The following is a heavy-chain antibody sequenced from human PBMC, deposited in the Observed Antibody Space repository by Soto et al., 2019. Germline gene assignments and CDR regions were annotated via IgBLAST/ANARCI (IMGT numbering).Heavy chain of an antibody. V-gene: IGHV1-18*01. J-gene: IGHJ6*02. Sequence: GASVKVSCKASGHTFTSYGISWVRQAPGQGLEWMGWISAYNGNTNYAQKLQGRVTMTTDTSTSTAYMELRSLRSDDTAVYYCARDHCTNGVCPNYYYYYGMDVWGQGTTVTVSS. CDR1: GHTFTSYG. D-gene: IGHD2-8*01. CDR2: ISAYNGNT. CDR3: ARDHCTNGVCPNYYYYYGMDV.